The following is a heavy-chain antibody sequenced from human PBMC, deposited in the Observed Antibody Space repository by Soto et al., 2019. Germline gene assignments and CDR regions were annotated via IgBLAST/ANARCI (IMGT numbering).Heavy chain of an antibody. V-gene: IGHV4-39*02. Sequence: SETLSLTCTVSGGSISSSSYYWGWIRQPPGKGLEWIGSIYYSVSTYYNPSLKIRVTISVDTSKNQFSLKLSSVTAADTAVYYCARDRYDFWSGLYGMDVWGQGTTVTVSS. CDR1: GGSISSSSYY. CDR2: IYYSVST. D-gene: IGHD3-3*01. CDR3: ARDRYDFWSGLYGMDV. J-gene: IGHJ6*02.